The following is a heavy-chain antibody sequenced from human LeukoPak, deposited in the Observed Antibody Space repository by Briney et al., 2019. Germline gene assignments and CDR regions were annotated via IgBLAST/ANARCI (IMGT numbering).Heavy chain of an antibody. CDR1: GYTYTSYG. D-gene: IGHD6-13*01. J-gene: IGHJ4*02. CDR2: ITAYNDNT. Sequence: ASVKVSCKASGYTYTSYGISWVRQAPGQGLEWMGWITAYNDNTYYAQKLQGRVTMTTDTSTSTAYMELRSLRSDDTAVYYCARDLRRGSSSWYVSGGDYWGQGTLVTVSS. V-gene: IGHV1-18*01. CDR3: ARDLRRGSSSWYVSGGDY.